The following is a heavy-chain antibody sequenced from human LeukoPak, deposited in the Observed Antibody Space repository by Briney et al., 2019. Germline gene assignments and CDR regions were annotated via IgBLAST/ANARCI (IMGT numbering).Heavy chain of an antibody. V-gene: IGHV1-69*04. J-gene: IGHJ3*02. Sequence: SVKVSCQASVGTFSSYAISWVRQAPGQGLEWMGRIIPILGIANYAQKFQGRVTINADKSTSTAYMELSSLRSEDTAVYYCATLVYYDISGSITGGAFDIWGQGTMVTVSS. CDR3: ATLVYYDISGSITGGAFDI. CDR1: VGTFSSYA. D-gene: IGHD3-22*01. CDR2: IIPILGIA.